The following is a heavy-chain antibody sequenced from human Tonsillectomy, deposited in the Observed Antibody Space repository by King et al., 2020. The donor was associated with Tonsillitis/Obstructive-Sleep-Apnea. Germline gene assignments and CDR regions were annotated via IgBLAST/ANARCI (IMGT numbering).Heavy chain of an antibody. CDR2: IKQDGSEK. CDR1: GFTFSSLW. CDR3: VRGTRLPDY. J-gene: IGHJ4*02. D-gene: IGHD3/OR15-3a*01. Sequence: VQLVESGGGLVQPGGSLRLSCAASGFTFSSLWMSWVRQAPGKGLEWVANIKQDGSEKYYVDSLKGRFTISRDNAKNSLYLKMNSLRAEDTAVYYCVRGTRLPDYWGQGTLVTVSS. V-gene: IGHV3-7*04.